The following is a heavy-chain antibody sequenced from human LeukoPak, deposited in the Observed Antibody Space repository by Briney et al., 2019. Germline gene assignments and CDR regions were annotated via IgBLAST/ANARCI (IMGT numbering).Heavy chain of an antibody. J-gene: IGHJ2*01. CDR1: GFNFPDYC. CDR2: IRQNGRET. CDR3: ARGPKGSRPNLVFQS. V-gene: IGHV3-7*03. D-gene: IGHD2-8*02. Sequence: GGSLRLSCAASGFNFPDYCMTWVRQAPGKGLEWVANIRQNGRETDYVHSVKGRFTISRDNAENSLFLQMNSLRAEDTAVYYCARGPKGSRPNLVFQSRGRGTLVTVSS.